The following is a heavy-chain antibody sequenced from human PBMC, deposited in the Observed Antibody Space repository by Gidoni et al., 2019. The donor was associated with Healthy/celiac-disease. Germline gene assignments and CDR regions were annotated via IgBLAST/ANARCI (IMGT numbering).Heavy chain of an antibody. D-gene: IGHD3-16*02. CDR2: ISSSSSYI. CDR1: GFTFSSYS. Sequence: EVQLVESGGGLVKPGGSLRLSCAASGFTFSSYSMNWVRQAPGKGLEWVSSISSSSSYIYYADSVKGRFTISRDNAKNSLYLQMNSLRAEDTAVYYCAREFMITFGGVIEGDAFDIWGQGTMVTVSS. V-gene: IGHV3-21*01. CDR3: AREFMITFGGVIEGDAFDI. J-gene: IGHJ3*02.